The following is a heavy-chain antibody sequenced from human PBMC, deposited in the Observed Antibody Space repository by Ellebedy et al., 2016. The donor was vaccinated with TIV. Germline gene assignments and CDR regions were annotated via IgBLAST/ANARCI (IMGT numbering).Heavy chain of an antibody. V-gene: IGHV4-30-4*08. Sequence: MPSETLSPTCTVSGGSINSGGYYWSWIRQYPGKGREWIGYIYYSGSTYYNPSLKSRVTISVDPSKNQFSLKLSSVTAADTAVYYCAHLAGWFGELLFDYWGQGTLVTVSS. CDR1: GGSINSGGYY. D-gene: IGHD3-10*01. CDR3: AHLAGWFGELLFDY. CDR2: IYYSGST. J-gene: IGHJ4*02.